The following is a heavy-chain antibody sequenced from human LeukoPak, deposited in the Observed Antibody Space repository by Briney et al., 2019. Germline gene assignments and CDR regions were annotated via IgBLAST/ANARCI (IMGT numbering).Heavy chain of an antibody. CDR3: ARQAVAGTDYFDY. J-gene: IGHJ4*02. CDR1: GGSISSYY. CDR2: IYYSGST. D-gene: IGHD6-19*01. Sequence: SETLSLTCSVSGGSISSYYWGWIRQPPGKGLEWIGSIYYSGSTYYNPSLKSRVTISVDTSKNQFSLKLSSVTAADTAVYYCARQAVAGTDYFDYWGQGTLVTVSS. V-gene: IGHV4-39*01.